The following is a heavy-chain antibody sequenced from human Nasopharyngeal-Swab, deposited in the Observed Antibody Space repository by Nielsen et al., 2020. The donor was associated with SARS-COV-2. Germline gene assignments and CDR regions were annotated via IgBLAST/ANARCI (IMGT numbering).Heavy chain of an antibody. CDR1: GDSVSSNSAA. Sequence: QPLSLTCAISGDSVSSNSAAWNWIRQSPSRGLEWLGRTYYRSKWYNDYAVSVKSRITINPDTSKNQFSLQLNSVTPEDTAVYYCARGLLGEFPGGMDVWGQGTTVTVSS. J-gene: IGHJ6*02. V-gene: IGHV6-1*01. CDR3: ARGLLGEFPGGMDV. D-gene: IGHD3-16*01. CDR2: TYYRSKWYN.